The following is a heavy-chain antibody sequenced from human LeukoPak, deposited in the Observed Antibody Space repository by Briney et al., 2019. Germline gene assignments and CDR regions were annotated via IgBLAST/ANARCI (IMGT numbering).Heavy chain of an antibody. Sequence: SETLSLTCTVSGGSISSGSYYWSWIRQPAGKGLEWIGRIYTSGSTNYNPSLKSRVTISVDTSKDQFSLKLSSVTAADTAVYYCAREDVVVPAAIEARGNWFDPWGQGTLVTVSS. V-gene: IGHV4-61*02. CDR2: IYTSGST. D-gene: IGHD2-2*01. CDR1: GGSISSGSYY. J-gene: IGHJ5*02. CDR3: AREDVVVPAAIEARGNWFDP.